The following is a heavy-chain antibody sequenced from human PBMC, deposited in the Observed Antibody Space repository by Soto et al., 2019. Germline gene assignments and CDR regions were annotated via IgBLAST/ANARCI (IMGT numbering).Heavy chain of an antibody. D-gene: IGHD6-13*01. CDR3: ARTYSSSWSPFDY. CDR1: GGSFSGYY. CDR2: INQSGGT. V-gene: IGHV4-34*01. J-gene: IGHJ4*02. Sequence: SEILSLTCAVYGGSFSGYYWSWIRQPPGKGLEWIGEINQSGGTNYNPSLKSRVTISVDTSKNQFSLKLSSVTAADTAVYYCARTYSSSWSPFDYWGQGTLVTVSS.